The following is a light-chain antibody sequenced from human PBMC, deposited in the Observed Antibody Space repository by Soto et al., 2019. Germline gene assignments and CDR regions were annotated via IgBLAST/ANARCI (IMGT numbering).Light chain of an antibody. CDR2: DAS. Sequence: EVVMTQSPVTLSVSPGARATLSCRASQSVSNYLAWYQQKPGQAPRLLIYDASNRATDIPARFSGSGSGTDFTLTTSSLEPEDFAVYYCQQRSNWPPFTFGQGTRLEIK. V-gene: IGKV3-11*01. CDR1: QSVSNY. CDR3: QQRSNWPPFT. J-gene: IGKJ5*01.